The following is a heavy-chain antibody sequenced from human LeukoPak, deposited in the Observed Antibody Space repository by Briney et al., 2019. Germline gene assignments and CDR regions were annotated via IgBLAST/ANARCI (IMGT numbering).Heavy chain of an antibody. V-gene: IGHV1-18*01. J-gene: IGHJ5*02. CDR2: ISANDGNT. Sequence: ASVKVSCKASGYTFTSYGISWVRQAPGQGLEWMGWISANDGNTDYPQKLQGRVTMTTDTSTSTAYMELRSLRSDDTAVYYCARDWKQWLGGYNWFDPWGQGTLVTVSS. CDR1: GYTFTSYG. CDR3: ARDWKQWLGGYNWFDP. D-gene: IGHD6-19*01.